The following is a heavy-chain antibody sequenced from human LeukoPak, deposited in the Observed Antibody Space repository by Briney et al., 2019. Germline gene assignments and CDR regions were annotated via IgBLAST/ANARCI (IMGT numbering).Heavy chain of an antibody. D-gene: IGHD3-9*01. Sequence: GGSLRLSCAASGFTFDDYAMHWVRQAPGKGLEWVSGISWNSGSIGYADSVKGRFTTSRDNAKNSLYLQMNSLRLEDTALYYCAKATYSDILTGYYQFDYWGQGTLVTVSS. CDR1: GFTFDDYA. J-gene: IGHJ4*02. CDR2: ISWNSGSI. CDR3: AKATYSDILTGYYQFDY. V-gene: IGHV3-9*01.